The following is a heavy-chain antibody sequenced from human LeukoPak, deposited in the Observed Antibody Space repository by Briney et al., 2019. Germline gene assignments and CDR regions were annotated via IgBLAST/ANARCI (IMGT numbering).Heavy chain of an antibody. Sequence: PGGSLRLSCAASGFTFSNYNMNWVRQAPGKGLEWVSSISSSSSYIYYTDSVKGRFTISRDNAKNSLCLEMNNLRAEDTAVYYCARDLLGWELHYFDYWGQGTLVTVSS. D-gene: IGHD1-26*01. CDR3: ARDLLGWELHYFDY. CDR2: ISSSSSYI. CDR1: GFTFSNYN. J-gene: IGHJ4*02. V-gene: IGHV3-21*01.